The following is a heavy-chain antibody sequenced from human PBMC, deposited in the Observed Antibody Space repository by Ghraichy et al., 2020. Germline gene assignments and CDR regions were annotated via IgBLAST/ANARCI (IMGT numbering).Heavy chain of an antibody. CDR3: ARDQNYDSRGLTDF. V-gene: IGHV3-48*02. CDR2: IDSTSAAV. D-gene: IGHD3-22*01. CDR1: GFRFERYS. Sequence: GGSLRLSCTASGFRFERYSMNWVRQAPGKGLEWVSSIDSTSAAVYYADSVRGRFTISRDNARNSLFLHMNSLRDGDTAVYFCARDQNYDSRGLTDFWGQGTLVTVSS. J-gene: IGHJ4*02.